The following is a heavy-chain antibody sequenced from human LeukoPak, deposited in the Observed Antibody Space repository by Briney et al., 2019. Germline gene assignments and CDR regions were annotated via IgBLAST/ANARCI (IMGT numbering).Heavy chain of an antibody. V-gene: IGHV4-59*01. D-gene: IGHD3-10*01. Sequence: SETLSLTCTVSGGSLSSYYWSWIRQPPGKGLEWIGYIYYSGSTNYNPSLKSRVTISVDTSKNQFSLKLSSVTAADTAVYYCARDVGIDYYYGSGSYYPVGFDPWGQGTLVTVSS. CDR3: ARDVGIDYYYGSGSYYPVGFDP. CDR2: IYYSGST. J-gene: IGHJ5*02. CDR1: GGSLSSYY.